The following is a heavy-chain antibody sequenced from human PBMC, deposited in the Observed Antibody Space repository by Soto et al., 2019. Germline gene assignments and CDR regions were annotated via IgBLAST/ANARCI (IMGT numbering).Heavy chain of an antibody. CDR3: ATVRVFGGYRYGYFDY. D-gene: IGHD5-18*01. CDR1: GYTLTELS. J-gene: IGHJ4*02. Sequence: ASVKVSCKVSGYTLTELSMHWVRQAPGKGLEWMGGFDPEDGETTYAQKFQGRVTMTEDTSTDTAYMELSSLRSEDTAVYYCATVRVFGGYRYGYFDYWGQGTLVTVSS. CDR2: FDPEDGET. V-gene: IGHV1-24*01.